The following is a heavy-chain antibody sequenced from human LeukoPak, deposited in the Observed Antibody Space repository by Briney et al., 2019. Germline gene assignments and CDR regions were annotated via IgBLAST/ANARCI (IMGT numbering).Heavy chain of an antibody. CDR3: AKDRGGFSTSCHFDY. V-gene: IGHV3-23*01. D-gene: IGHD2-2*01. CDR2: ITGSGGST. CDR1: GFTFSNYA. J-gene: IGHJ4*02. Sequence: GGSLRLSCVASGFTFSNYAMTWVRQAPGKGLEWVSTITGSGGSTFYADSVKGRFTISRDNSKNTLYLQMNSLRAEDTAVYYCAKDRGGFSTSCHFDYWGQGTLVTVSS.